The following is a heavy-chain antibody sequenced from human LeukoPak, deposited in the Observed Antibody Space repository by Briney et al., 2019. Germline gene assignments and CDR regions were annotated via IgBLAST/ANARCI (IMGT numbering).Heavy chain of an antibody. D-gene: IGHD3-16*01. CDR2: IYYSGST. Sequence: SETLSLTCTVSGGSISSYYWSWIRQPPGKGLEWIRYIYYSGSTNYNPSLKSRVTISVDTSKNQFSLKLSSVTAADTAVYYCERDLGPGRARGDYFGYGGQGTLVTGS. J-gene: IGHJ4*02. CDR3: ERDLGPGRARGDYFGY. V-gene: IGHV4-59*01. CDR1: GGSISSYY.